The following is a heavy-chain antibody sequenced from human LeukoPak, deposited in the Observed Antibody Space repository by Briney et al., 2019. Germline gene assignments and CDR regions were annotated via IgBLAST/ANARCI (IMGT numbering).Heavy chain of an antibody. CDR3: AKKVAGSSGWQPEYFQH. CDR1: GFTFSSYW. CDR2: ISGSGGST. J-gene: IGHJ1*01. D-gene: IGHD6-19*01. V-gene: IGHV3-23*01. Sequence: PGGSLRLSCAASGFTFSSYWMSWVRQAPGKGLEWVSAISGSGGSTYYADSVKGRFTISRDNSKNTLYLQMNSLRAEDTAVYYCAKKVAGSSGWQPEYFQHWGQGTLVTVSS.